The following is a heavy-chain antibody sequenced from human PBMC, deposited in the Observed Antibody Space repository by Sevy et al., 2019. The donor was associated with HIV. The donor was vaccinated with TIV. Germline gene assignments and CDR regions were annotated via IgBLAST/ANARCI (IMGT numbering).Heavy chain of an antibody. Sequence: GGSLRLSCAASGFTFSSYGMHWVRQAPGKGLEWVAVIWYDGSNKYYADSVKGRFTISRDNSKNTLHLQMNSLRAEDTAVYYCARDDSSGYYYFDYWGQGTLVTVSS. D-gene: IGHD3-22*01. CDR3: ARDDSSGYYYFDY. J-gene: IGHJ4*02. V-gene: IGHV3-33*01. CDR1: GFTFSSYG. CDR2: IWYDGSNK.